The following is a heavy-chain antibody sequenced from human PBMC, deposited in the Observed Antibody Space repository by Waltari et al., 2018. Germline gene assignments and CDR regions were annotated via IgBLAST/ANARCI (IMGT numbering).Heavy chain of an antibody. CDR2: IYHSGST. D-gene: IGHD6-13*01. CDR3: ARGRGRMRGSSWYRENFRIDY. CDR1: GGSISSGGYY. J-gene: IGHJ4*02. V-gene: IGHV4-31*03. Sequence: QVQLQESGPGLVKPSQTLSLTCTVSGGSISSGGYYWTWLRQHPRKGLGWIGYIYHSGSTYYNPSLKSRVTISVDKYKNQFSLKLSSVTAADTAVYYCARGRGRMRGSSWYRENFRIDYWGQGTLVTVSS.